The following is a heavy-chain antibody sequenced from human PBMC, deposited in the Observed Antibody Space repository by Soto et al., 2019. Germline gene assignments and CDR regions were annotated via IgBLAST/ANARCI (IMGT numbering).Heavy chain of an antibody. CDR3: AKTIFGVVIIPVNAFDI. D-gene: IGHD3-3*01. J-gene: IGHJ3*02. Sequence: GGSLRLSCAASGFTFSSYAMSWVRQAPGKGLEWVSAISGSGGSTYYADSVKGRFTISRDNSKNTLYLQMNSPRAEDTAVYYCAKTIFGVVIIPVNAFDIWGQGTMVTVSS. CDR2: ISGSGGST. V-gene: IGHV3-23*01. CDR1: GFTFSSYA.